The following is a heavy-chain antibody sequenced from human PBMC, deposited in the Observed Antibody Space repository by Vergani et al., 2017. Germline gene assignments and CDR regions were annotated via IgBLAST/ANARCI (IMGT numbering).Heavy chain of an antibody. CDR1: GFKFDSYV. CDR3: AKGLFSNMYPAPFDN. J-gene: IGHJ4*02. CDR2: ISGFGSST. Sequence: EVQLVESGGGLVKPGGSLRLSCAASGFKFDSYVMSWVRQAPGKGLEWVSGISGFGSSTYDANSVKGRFTISRDNAENTLYLQMNNLRAEDTAVYYCAKGLFSNMYPAPFDNWGPGILVTVSS. D-gene: IGHD2-2*01. V-gene: IGHV3-23*04.